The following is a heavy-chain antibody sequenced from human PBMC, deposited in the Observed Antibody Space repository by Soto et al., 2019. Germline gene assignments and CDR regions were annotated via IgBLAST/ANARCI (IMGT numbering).Heavy chain of an antibody. CDR2: IKSKTDGGTT. D-gene: IGHD6-25*01. V-gene: IGHV3-15*01. CDR1: GFTFSNAW. J-gene: IGHJ5*01. CDR3: TTYVISSSGGPRDWFYS. Sequence: GGSLRLSCAASGFTFSNAWMSWVRQAPGKGLEWVGRIKSKTDGGTTDYAAPVKGRFTISRDDSKNTLYLQMNSLKTEDTAVYYCTTYVISSSGGPRDWFYSRAQRTLVT.